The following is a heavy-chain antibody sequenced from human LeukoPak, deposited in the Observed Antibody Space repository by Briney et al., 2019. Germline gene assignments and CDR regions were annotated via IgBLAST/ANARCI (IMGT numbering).Heavy chain of an antibody. CDR3: ARGLYDSGTYCPFYFDS. CDR1: GFTVSSNY. CDR2: IYSSGRT. Sequence: PGGSLRLSCAASGFTVSSNYMNWVRQAPGKGLEWISVIYSSGRTYYADAVKGRFTISTDKSKNKLSLQMNSLRADDTAVYYCARGLYDSGTYCPFYFDSWGQGTLVSVSS. J-gene: IGHJ4*02. D-gene: IGHD3-10*01. V-gene: IGHV3-66*02.